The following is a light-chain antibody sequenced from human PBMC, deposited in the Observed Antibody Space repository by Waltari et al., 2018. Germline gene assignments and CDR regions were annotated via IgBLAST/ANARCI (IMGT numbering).Light chain of an antibody. Sequence: QSVLTQPPSTSGTPGQRVIISCSGSSSNIGSNVVNWYQQLPGKAPKLVIYRNDQRPSGVPDRFSGSNSGTSASLAISGLQGEDEADYYCAAWDDSLHGHWVFGGGTKVTVL. CDR3: AAWDDSLHGHWV. J-gene: IGLJ3*02. V-gene: IGLV1-44*01. CDR2: RND. CDR1: SSNIGSNV.